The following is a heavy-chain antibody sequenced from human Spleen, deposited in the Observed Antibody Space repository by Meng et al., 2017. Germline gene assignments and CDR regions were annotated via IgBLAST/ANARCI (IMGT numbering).Heavy chain of an antibody. Sequence: ASVKVSCKASGYTFTSYDINWVRQATGQGLEWMGWMNANSGKTGYAQKFQGRVTMTWDTSINTAYMELSSLRSEDTAVYYCAGTTVVTEYYFDYWGQGTLVTVSS. V-gene: IGHV1-8*01. CDR3: AGTTVVTEYYFDY. CDR1: GYTFTSYD. J-gene: IGHJ4*02. D-gene: IGHD4-23*01. CDR2: MNANSGKT.